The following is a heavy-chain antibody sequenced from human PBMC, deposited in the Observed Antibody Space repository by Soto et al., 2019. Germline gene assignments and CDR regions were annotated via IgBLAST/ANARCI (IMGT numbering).Heavy chain of an antibody. CDR1: GGSIISRIYY. D-gene: IGHD4-17*01. Sequence: SDTLSLTCTFTGGSIISRIYYLVLIRQPPGKGLEWIGSIYYSGSTYNNPYLRSRVSMSIDTSKDQFSLKLKSVTAADTALYFCARQRNSVVTKDYFEVWGQGSLVNVYS. CDR2: IYYSGST. V-gene: IGHV4-39*01. J-gene: IGHJ4*02. CDR3: ARQRNSVVTKDYFEV.